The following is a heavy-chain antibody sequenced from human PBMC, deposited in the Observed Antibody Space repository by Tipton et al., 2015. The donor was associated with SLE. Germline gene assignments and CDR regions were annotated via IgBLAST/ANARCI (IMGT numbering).Heavy chain of an antibody. V-gene: IGHV3-23*01. CDR2: ISSSGDAP. D-gene: IGHD2-15*01. J-gene: IGHJ4*02. Sequence: SLRLSCAASGFTLSNYVMNWVRQAPGKGLEWVSVISSSGDAPYYADSVKGRFTISRDNSKNTLYLQMNGLRAEDTAVYHCATPGGRGFSPWDNWGPGTLVTVSS. CDR1: GFTLSNYV. CDR3: ATPGGRGFSPWDN.